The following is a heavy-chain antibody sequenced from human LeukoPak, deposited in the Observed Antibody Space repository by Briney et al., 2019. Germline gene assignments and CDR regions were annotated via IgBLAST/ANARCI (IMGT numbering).Heavy chain of an antibody. CDR1: GFTFSSDG. CDR2: ISASGGGT. D-gene: IGHD3-16*01. V-gene: IGHV3-23*01. CDR3: AKNLFGSEAFSWHFDL. Sequence: PGGSLRLSCAASGFTFSSDGMSWVRQAPGMGLDWVSSISASGGGTVYADSVKGRVTISRDNSKNTLYLQMYDLRVEDTAVYSCAKNLFGSEAFSWHFDLWGRGTLVTVSS. J-gene: IGHJ2*01.